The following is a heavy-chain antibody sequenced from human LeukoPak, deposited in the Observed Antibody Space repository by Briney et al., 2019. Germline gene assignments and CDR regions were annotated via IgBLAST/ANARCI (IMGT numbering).Heavy chain of an antibody. Sequence: LGASVKVSCKASGYTFTGYYMHWLRQAPGQGLEWMGWMNPNSGGTNYAQNFQGRVTMTRDTSVSTAYMELSSLRSDDTAVYYCARGPSHDAFDIWGQGTLVTVSS. CDR2: MNPNSGGT. J-gene: IGHJ3*02. CDR1: GYTFTGYY. CDR3: ARGPSHDAFDI. V-gene: IGHV1-2*03.